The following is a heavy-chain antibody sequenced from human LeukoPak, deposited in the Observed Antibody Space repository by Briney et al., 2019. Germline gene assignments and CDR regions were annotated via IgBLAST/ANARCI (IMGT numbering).Heavy chain of an antibody. V-gene: IGHV4-39*07. CDR2: IYYSGST. J-gene: IGHJ4*02. Sequence: PSETLSLTCTVSGGSISSSSYYWGWIRQPPGKGLEWIGSIYYSGSTYYNPSLKSRVTISVDTSKNQFSLKLSSVTAADTAVYYCAREAFYYDSSGYYAHDYWGQGTLVTVSS. CDR1: GGSISSSSYY. CDR3: AREAFYYDSSGYYAHDY. D-gene: IGHD3-22*01.